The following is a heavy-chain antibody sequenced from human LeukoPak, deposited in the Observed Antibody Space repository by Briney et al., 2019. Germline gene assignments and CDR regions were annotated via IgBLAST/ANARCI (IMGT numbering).Heavy chain of an antibody. CDR2: ISSSSSAI. Sequence: PGGSLRLSCVASGFTFTSYSMNWVRQAPGKGLEWVSYISSSSSAIYYADSVKGRFTISRDNAKNSVDLQMNSLRDEDTAVYYCARDSYGDYYFDYWGQGTLVTVSS. CDR3: ARDSYGDYYFDY. V-gene: IGHV3-48*02. J-gene: IGHJ4*02. D-gene: IGHD4-17*01. CDR1: GFTFTSYS.